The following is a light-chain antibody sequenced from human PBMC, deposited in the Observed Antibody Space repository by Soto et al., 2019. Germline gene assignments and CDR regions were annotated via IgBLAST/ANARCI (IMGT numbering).Light chain of an antibody. CDR2: EGS. Sequence: QSALTQPASVSGQSITISCSGTSNDVGFYNLVSWYQQYPDKVPKLMIFEGSKRPAGVSNRFSGSKSGNTASLTISGLQAEDEADYYCFSYSTSGTYVFGTGTKVTVL. V-gene: IGLV2-23*01. CDR3: FSYSTSGTYV. J-gene: IGLJ1*01. CDR1: SNDVGFYNL.